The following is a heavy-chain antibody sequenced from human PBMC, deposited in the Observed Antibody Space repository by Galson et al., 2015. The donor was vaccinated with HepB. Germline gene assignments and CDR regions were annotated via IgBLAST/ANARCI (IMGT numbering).Heavy chain of an antibody. CDR1: GFTFSNAW. J-gene: IGHJ4*02. V-gene: IGHV3-15*01. Sequence: SLRLSCAASGFTFSNAWMSWVRQAPGKGLEWVGRIKSKTDGGTTDYAAPVKGRFTISRDDSKNTLYLQMNSLKTEDTAVYYCTVGPVGNLFPADGIDYWGQGTLVTVSS. CDR3: TVGPVGNLFPADGIDY. CDR2: IKSKTDGGTT. D-gene: IGHD4-23*01.